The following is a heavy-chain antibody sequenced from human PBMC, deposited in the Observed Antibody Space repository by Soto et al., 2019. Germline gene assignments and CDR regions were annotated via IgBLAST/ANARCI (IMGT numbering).Heavy chain of an antibody. CDR3: ASRDPGTSVDY. CDR1: GGSFTSNNW. V-gene: IGHV4-4*03. D-gene: IGHD1-7*01. Sequence: PPETLSLTSAVSGGSFTSNNWWTCVRQPPGQGLEWIGEIYRTGSTNYNPSLKSRVTISLDKSENQFSLKVTSLTAADTAVYYCASRDPGTSVDYWGQGTLVTVSS. CDR2: IYRTGST. J-gene: IGHJ4*02.